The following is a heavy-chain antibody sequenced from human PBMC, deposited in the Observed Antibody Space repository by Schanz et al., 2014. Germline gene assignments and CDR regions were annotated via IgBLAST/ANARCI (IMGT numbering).Heavy chain of an antibody. Sequence: EVQLVESGGGLVQPGGSLRLSCAASGFIFGSSVMAWVRQAPGKGLEWVSTIGTSGGTNYAESVKGRFTISRDNSKNTLYLQMNSLRAEDTAVYFCAKIERNEDWGQGTLVTVSS. J-gene: IGHJ4*02. CDR2: IGTSGGT. V-gene: IGHV3-23*04. D-gene: IGHD1-1*01. CDR1: GFIFGSSV. CDR3: AKIERNED.